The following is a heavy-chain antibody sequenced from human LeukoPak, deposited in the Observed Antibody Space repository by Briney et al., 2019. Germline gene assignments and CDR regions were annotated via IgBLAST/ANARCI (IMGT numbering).Heavy chain of an antibody. CDR1: GLTLSNVW. CDR3: SQGSAQYFDY. CDR2: IRSRGDGGTT. D-gene: IGHD2-15*01. V-gene: IGHV3-15*07. Sequence: GGSLRLSCADSGLTLSNVWMNWVRQAPGKGLEWVGRIRSRGDGGTTDFAAPVKGRFTVSRDDSKNTLYLQMNSLTSEDTAVYYCSQGSAQYFDYWGQGTLVTVSS. J-gene: IGHJ4*02.